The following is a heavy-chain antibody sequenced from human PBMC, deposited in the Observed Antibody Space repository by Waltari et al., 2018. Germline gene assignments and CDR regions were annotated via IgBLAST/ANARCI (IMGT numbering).Heavy chain of an antibody. CDR3: ARHEGGGLNAL. J-gene: IGHJ4*02. CDR1: GGSITSYY. CDR2: IYYTGTT. V-gene: IGHV4-59*08. Sequence: QVQLQESGPGLVKPSETLSLTCTVSGGSITSYYWSWFRQPPGKGLEWIGYIYYTGTTNYRPSRKSRGTMSVDTSKDQFSLKVTSVTAADTAMYYCARHEGGGLNALWGQGTLVTVSS. D-gene: IGHD3-16*01.